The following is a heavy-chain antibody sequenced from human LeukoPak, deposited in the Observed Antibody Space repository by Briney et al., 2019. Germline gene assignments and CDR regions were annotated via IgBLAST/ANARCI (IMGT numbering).Heavy chain of an antibody. Sequence: ASVKVSCKASGGTFSSYAISWVRQAPGQGLEWMGRIIPIFGIANYAQKFQGRVTITADKSTSTAYMELSSLRPEDTAVYYCARTRRDGYSPFDYWGQGTLVTVSS. CDR2: IIPIFGIA. D-gene: IGHD5-24*01. J-gene: IGHJ4*02. V-gene: IGHV1-69*04. CDR3: ARTRRDGYSPFDY. CDR1: GGTFSSYA.